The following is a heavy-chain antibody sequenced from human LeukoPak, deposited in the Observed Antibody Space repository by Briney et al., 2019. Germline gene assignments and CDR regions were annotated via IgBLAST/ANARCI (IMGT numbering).Heavy chain of an antibody. CDR3: ARDGVSVMPEFDF. V-gene: IGHV1-2*02. Sequence: ASVKVSCKASGYTFSDYYIYWVRQAPGQGLEWMGWIYCKDGATKYAEKFEGRVTMTRDTSIDTVYMELSGLTSDDTAVFYCARDGVSVMPEFDFWGQGTLVTFSS. J-gene: IGHJ4*02. CDR1: GYTFSDYY. CDR2: IYCKDGAT. D-gene: IGHD5/OR15-5a*01.